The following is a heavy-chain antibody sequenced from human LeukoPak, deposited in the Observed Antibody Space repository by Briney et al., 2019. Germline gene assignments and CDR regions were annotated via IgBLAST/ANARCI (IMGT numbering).Heavy chain of an antibody. V-gene: IGHV3-33*01. Sequence: PGGSLRLSCAASGLTFSSYGMHWVRQAPGKGLEWVAVIWYDGSNKYYADSVKGRFAISRDNSKNTLYLQMNSLRAEDTAVYYCASGGYSTYSSSSGFDYWGQGTLVTVSS. CDR1: GLTFSSYG. CDR2: IWYDGSNK. CDR3: ASGGYSTYSSSSGFDY. J-gene: IGHJ4*02. D-gene: IGHD6-6*01.